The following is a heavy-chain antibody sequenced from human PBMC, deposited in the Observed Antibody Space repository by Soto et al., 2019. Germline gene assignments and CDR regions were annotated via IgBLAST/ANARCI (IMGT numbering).Heavy chain of an antibody. CDR2: IIPILGIA. D-gene: IGHD2-2*02. Sequence: QVQLVQSGAEVKKPGSSVKVSCKASGGTFSSYTISWVRQAPGQGLEWMGRIIPILGIANYAQKFQGRVTITADKSTSTAYMELSSLRSEDTAVYYCAREDIVVVPAAISAFDIWGQGTMVTVSS. J-gene: IGHJ3*02. CDR3: AREDIVVVPAAISAFDI. V-gene: IGHV1-69*08. CDR1: GGTFSSYT.